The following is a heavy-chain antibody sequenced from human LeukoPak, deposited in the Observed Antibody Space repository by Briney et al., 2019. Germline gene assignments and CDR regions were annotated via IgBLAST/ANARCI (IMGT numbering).Heavy chain of an antibody. D-gene: IGHD3-22*01. V-gene: IGHV3-23*01. CDR1: GVTFSNYA. CDR2: ISNSGGST. CDR3: AKDESRGYYYFDY. J-gene: IGHJ4*02. Sequence: GGSLRLSCAASGVTFSNYAMSWVRQAPGKGLEWVSVISNSGGSTYYADSVKGRFTISRDNSKNMLYLQMNSLRAEDTAVYYCAKDESRGYYYFDYWGQGALVTVSS.